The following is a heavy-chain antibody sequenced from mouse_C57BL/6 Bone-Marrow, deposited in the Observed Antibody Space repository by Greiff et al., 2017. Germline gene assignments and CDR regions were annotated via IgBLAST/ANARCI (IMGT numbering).Heavy chain of an antibody. CDR3: ARDQDDYDGAY. V-gene: IGHV3-6*01. Sequence: EVKLVESGPGLVKPSQSLSLTCSVTGYSITSGYYWTWIRQFPGNKLEWMGYISYDGSNNYNPSLKNRISITRDTSKNQFFLKLNSVTTEDTATYYCARDQDDYDGAYWGQGTLVTVSA. J-gene: IGHJ3*01. D-gene: IGHD2-4*01. CDR2: ISYDGSN. CDR1: GYSITSGYY.